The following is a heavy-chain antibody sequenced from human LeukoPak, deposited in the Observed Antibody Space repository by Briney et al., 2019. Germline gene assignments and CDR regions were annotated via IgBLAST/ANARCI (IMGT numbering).Heavy chain of an antibody. CDR1: GGSFSGYY. CDR3: ARVATTKWFGAGSLSGAVRSQVIPDY. V-gene: IGHV4-34*01. J-gene: IGHJ4*02. D-gene: IGHD3-10*01. CDR2: INHSGST. Sequence: SETLSLTCAVYGGSFSGYYWSWIRQPPGKGLEWIGEINHSGSTNYNPTLKSRVTISVDTSKNQFSLKLSPVTAADTAVYYCARVATTKWFGAGSLSGAVRSQVIPDYWGQGTLVTVSS.